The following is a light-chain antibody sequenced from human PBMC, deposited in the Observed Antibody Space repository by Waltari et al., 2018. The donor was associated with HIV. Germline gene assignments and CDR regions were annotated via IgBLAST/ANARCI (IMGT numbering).Light chain of an antibody. CDR3: QSADTTGTYRV. J-gene: IGLJ3*02. CDR2: KDN. Sequence: SYALTQAPSVSVSPGQTARITSYGDALPKQFAYWYQQQTGQAPVLVIYKDNERPSGISERFSGSSSGTTVTLTISGVQAEDEADYYCQSADTTGTYRVFGGGTKLTVL. V-gene: IGLV3-25*03. CDR1: ALPKQF.